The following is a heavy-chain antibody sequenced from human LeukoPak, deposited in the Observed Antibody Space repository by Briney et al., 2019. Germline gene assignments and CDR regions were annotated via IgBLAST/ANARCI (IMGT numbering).Heavy chain of an antibody. Sequence: TPSGTLSLTCAVSGGSISSSNWWSWVRQPPGKGLEWIGEIYHSGSTNYNPSLKSRVTISVDKSKNQFSPKLSSVTAADTAVYYCARSSGWSRYYFDYWGQGTLVTVSS. V-gene: IGHV4-4*02. J-gene: IGHJ4*02. CDR2: IYHSGST. CDR1: GGSISSSNW. D-gene: IGHD6-19*01. CDR3: ARSSGWSRYYFDY.